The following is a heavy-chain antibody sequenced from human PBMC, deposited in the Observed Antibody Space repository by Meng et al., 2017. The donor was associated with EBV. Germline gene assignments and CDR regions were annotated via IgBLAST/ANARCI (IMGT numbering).Heavy chain of an antibody. CDR2: IYAGGTT. D-gene: IGHD2-2*01. J-gene: IGHJ4*02. CDR1: CPSVRGGTFH. Sequence: QGQLQVSGPGLVKPSQTLSPTCTISCPSVRGGTFHWSWIRQPPGKELQWIGSIYAGGTTIYNPSLKSRVTIFLDTSRNQFSLGLRSVTTADTAVYYCAKSSSSTPGVVDSWGQGTLVTVSS. V-gene: IGHV4-61*01. CDR3: AKSSSSTPGVVDS.